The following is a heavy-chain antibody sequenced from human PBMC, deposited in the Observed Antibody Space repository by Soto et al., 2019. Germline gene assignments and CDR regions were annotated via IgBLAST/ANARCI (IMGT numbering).Heavy chain of an antibody. CDR2: FDPEDGET. J-gene: IGHJ4*02. CDR3: ATDPLLGYCGGGSCPEGY. CDR1: GYTLTELS. D-gene: IGHD2-15*01. V-gene: IGHV1-24*01. Sequence: GASVKVSCKVSGYTLTELSMHWVRQAPGKGLEWMGGFDPEDGETIYAQKFQGRVTMTEDTSTDTAYMELSSLRSEDTAVYYCATDPLLGYCGGGSCPEGYWGQGTLVTVSS.